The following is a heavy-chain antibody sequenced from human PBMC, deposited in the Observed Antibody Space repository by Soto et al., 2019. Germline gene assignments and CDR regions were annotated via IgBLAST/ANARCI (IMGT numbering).Heavy chain of an antibody. CDR2: IYSGGST. Sequence: PGGSLRLSCAASGFTVSGNYMTWVRQAPGKGLDWVSIIYSGGSTFYADSVKGRFTISRDNSRNTVYLQMNSLRVEDTAVYYCATSTVVTHFDYWGQGTPVTV. CDR3: ATSTVVTHFDY. CDR1: GFTVSGNY. D-gene: IGHD4-17*01. J-gene: IGHJ4*02. V-gene: IGHV3-53*01.